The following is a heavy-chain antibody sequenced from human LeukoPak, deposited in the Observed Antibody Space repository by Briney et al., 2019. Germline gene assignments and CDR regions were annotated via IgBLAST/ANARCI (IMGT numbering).Heavy chain of an antibody. J-gene: IGHJ4*02. Sequence: PGGSLGLSFAASGITFSGYDVHWVRQGTGKNLKWVSAIGPAGDTYYSDSVKGRFTISREDARNSLYLQMNSLTAEDTAVYYCARDAVPGRGGAFDYWGQGTLVIVSS. CDR1: GITFSGYD. CDR2: IGPAGDT. CDR3: ARDAVPGRGGAFDY. V-gene: IGHV3-13*01. D-gene: IGHD6-19*01.